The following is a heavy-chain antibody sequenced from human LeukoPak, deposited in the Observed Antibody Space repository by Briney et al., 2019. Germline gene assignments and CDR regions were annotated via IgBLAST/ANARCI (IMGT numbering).Heavy chain of an antibody. CDR3: ARGVPGDY. J-gene: IGHJ4*02. CDR2: INHSGST. V-gene: IGHV4-34*01. Sequence: SETLSLTCAVYGGSFSGYYWSWIRQPPGKGLEWIGEINHSGSTNYNPSLKSRVAISVDTSKNQFSLKLSSVTAADTAVYYCARGVPGDYWGQGTLVTVSS. CDR1: GGSFSGYY. D-gene: IGHD2-2*01.